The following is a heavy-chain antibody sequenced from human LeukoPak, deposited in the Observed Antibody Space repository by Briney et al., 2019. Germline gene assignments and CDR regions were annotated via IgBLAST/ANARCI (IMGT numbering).Heavy chain of an antibody. J-gene: IGHJ4*02. CDR3: ASGGGSGYDWVH. Sequence: GGSLRLSCAASGFTFSSYSMNWVRQAPGKGLEWVSSISSSSYIYYADSVKGRFTISRDNATNSLYLQMNSLRAEDTAVYYCASGGGSGYDWVHWGQGTLVTVSS. V-gene: IGHV3-21*01. CDR1: GFTFSSYS. D-gene: IGHD5-12*01. CDR2: ISSSSYI.